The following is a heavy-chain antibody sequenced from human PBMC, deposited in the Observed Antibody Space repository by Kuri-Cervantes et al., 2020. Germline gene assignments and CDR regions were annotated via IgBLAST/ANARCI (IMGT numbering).Heavy chain of an antibody. CDR3: ARVDYGGNLDY. CDR1: GYTLTELS. D-gene: IGHD4-23*01. Sequence: ASVKVSCKVSGYTLTELSMHWVRQAPGKGLEWMGWMNPNSGNTGYAQKFQGRVTMTRNTSISTAYMELSSLRSEDTAVYYCARVDYGGNLDYWGQGTLVTVSS. V-gene: IGHV1-8*01. J-gene: IGHJ4*02. CDR2: MNPNSGNT.